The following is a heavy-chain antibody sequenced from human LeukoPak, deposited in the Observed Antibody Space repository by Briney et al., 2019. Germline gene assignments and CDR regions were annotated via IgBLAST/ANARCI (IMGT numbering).Heavy chain of an antibody. J-gene: IGHJ4*02. CDR2: ISAYNGNT. V-gene: IGHV1-18*01. CDR3: GRRRIDCSDTGCYVDY. D-gene: IGHD2-15*01. Sequence: GASVKVSCKASGYTFTSYGISWVRQAPGQGLEWMGWISAYNGNTNYAQKFQGRVTMTRDTPINTAYMELSGLTSDDTAVYYCGRRRIDCSDTGCYVDYWGQGTLVTVSS. CDR1: GYTFTSYG.